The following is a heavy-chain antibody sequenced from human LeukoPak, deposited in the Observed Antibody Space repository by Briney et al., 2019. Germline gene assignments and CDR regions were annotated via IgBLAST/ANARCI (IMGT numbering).Heavy chain of an antibody. D-gene: IGHD5-18*01. CDR1: GFTFSSYA. CDR3: AKGGEYSYGTYYYYYYGMDV. J-gene: IGHJ6*02. CDR2: ISGSGGST. V-gene: IGHV3-23*01. Sequence: GGSLRLSCAASGFTFSSYAMSCVRQAPGKGLEWVSAISGSGGSTYYADSVKGRFTISRAHSKTTLYMQMNTLRAEDTAVYYCAKGGEYSYGTYYYYYYGMDVWGQGTTVTVSS.